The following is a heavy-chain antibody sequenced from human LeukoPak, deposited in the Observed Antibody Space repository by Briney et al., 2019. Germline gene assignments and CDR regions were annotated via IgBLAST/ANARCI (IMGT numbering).Heavy chain of an antibody. D-gene: IGHD2-2*01. CDR2: INQDGREQ. CDR3: ARDIVPPGIAFDV. CDR1: GFTFSNFW. Sequence: GGSLRLSCAASGFTFSNFWMSWVGQAPGKGLHWVANINQDGREQYYVDSVKGRFTISRDNAKNSLFLQMNSLRAEDTAAYFCARDIVPPGIAFDVWGQGTMVTVSS. V-gene: IGHV3-7*04. J-gene: IGHJ3*01.